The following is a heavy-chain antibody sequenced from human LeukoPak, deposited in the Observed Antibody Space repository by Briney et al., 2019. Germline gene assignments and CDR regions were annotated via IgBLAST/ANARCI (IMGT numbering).Heavy chain of an antibody. CDR1: GSSISSYY. CDR2: IYYSGST. CDR3: ARVGILRFPSNWFDP. V-gene: IGHV4-59*01. D-gene: IGHD3-3*01. J-gene: IGHJ5*02. Sequence: KSSETLSLTCTVSGSSISSYYLSWIRQPPGKGLEWVCYIYYSGSTRYNPSLKSRVTISVDTSKNQFSLKLSSVTAADTAVYYCARVGILRFPSNWFDPWGQGTLVTVSS.